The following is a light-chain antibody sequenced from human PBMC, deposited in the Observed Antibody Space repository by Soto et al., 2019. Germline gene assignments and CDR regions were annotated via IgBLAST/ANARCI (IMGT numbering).Light chain of an antibody. Sequence: QSVLTQPASVSGSPGQSIAISCTGTSSDVGAYNYVSWYQHHPGKAPELIIYSVSHRPSGVSDRFSGSKSGNTASLTISGLQAEDEADYYCCSSTGSDSHYVFGAGTKVTVL. CDR2: SVS. CDR3: CSSTGSDSHYV. CDR1: SSDVGAYNY. V-gene: IGLV2-14*03. J-gene: IGLJ1*01.